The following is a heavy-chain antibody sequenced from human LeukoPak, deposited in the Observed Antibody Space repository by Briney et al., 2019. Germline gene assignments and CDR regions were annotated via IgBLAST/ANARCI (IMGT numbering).Heavy chain of an antibody. Sequence: SETLSLTCAVSGYSISSGYYWGWIRQPPGKGLEWIGGIYHSGSTYYNPSLKSRVTISVDTSKNQFSLKLSSVTAADTAVYYCARVESYNWNYTRYYYYYYMDVWGKGTTVTVSS. CDR1: GYSISSGYY. V-gene: IGHV4-38-2*01. CDR2: IYHSGST. CDR3: ARVESYNWNYTRYYYYYYMDV. J-gene: IGHJ6*03. D-gene: IGHD1-7*01.